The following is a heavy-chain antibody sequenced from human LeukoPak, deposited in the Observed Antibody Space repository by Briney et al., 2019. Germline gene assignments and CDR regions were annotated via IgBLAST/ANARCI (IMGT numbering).Heavy chain of an antibody. CDR1: GFTFSTYS. CDR2: ISNNAIST. CDR3: ARDDWFDP. J-gene: IGHJ5*02. Sequence: GRSLRLSWAASGFTFSTYSMNWVSQAPGKGLEWIAYISNNAISTFYSDSVKSRFTISRDGAKNSLYLQMTGLRDEDTAVYYCARDDWFDPWGQGTRVTVSS. V-gene: IGHV3-48*02.